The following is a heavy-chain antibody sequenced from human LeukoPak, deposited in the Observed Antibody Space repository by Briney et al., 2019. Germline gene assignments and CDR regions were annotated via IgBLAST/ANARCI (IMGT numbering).Heavy chain of an antibody. V-gene: IGHV4-59*08. J-gene: IGHJ5*02. Sequence: PSETLSLTCTVSGGSISSYYWSWIRQPPGKGLEWIGYTYYSGSTNYNPSLKSRVTISVDTSKNQFSLKLSSVTAADTAVYYCARVVVAATRNWFDPWGQGTLVTVSS. D-gene: IGHD2-15*01. CDR1: GGSISSYY. CDR3: ARVVVAATRNWFDP. CDR2: TYYSGST.